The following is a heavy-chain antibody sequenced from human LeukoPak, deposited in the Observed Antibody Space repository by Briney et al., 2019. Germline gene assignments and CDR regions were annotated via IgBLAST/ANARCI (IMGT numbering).Heavy chain of an antibody. CDR1: GYTFTGYY. Sequence: ASVKVSCKASGYTFTGYYIHWVRQAPGQGLEWMGWINPNSGVTHYPQKFQGRVTMTRDTSISTAYMELSRLRSDDTAVYYCARGVTGIYYYYYMDVWGKGTTVTVSS. CDR3: ARGVTGIYYYYYMDV. CDR2: INPNSGVT. J-gene: IGHJ6*03. D-gene: IGHD3-10*01. V-gene: IGHV1-2*02.